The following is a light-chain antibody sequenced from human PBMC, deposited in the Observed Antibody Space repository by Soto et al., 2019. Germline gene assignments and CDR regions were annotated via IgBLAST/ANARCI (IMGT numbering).Light chain of an antibody. Sequence: EIVLTQSPGTLSLSPGERATLSCRASQSVSSSYLAWYQQKPGQAPRLLIYGASSRATGIPARFSGSGSGTDFTLTISRLEPEDFAVYYCQQYGSPKYTFGQGTKLEIK. V-gene: IGKV3-20*01. CDR2: GAS. J-gene: IGKJ2*01. CDR3: QQYGSPKYT. CDR1: QSVSSSY.